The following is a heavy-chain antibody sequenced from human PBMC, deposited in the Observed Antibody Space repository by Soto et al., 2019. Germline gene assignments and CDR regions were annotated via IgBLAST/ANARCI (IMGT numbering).Heavy chain of an antibody. Sequence: QVQLQESGPGLVKPSETLSLTCTVSGGSISSDYWTWIRQPPGERLEWIGYIYYNGNTNYNSSLKSRVTISIDTSKNQFSLKLNSVTAADTAVYFCARLAYTSGFTFDYWGRGTLVTVS. J-gene: IGHJ4*02. V-gene: IGHV4-59*01. D-gene: IGHD5-18*01. CDR2: IYYNGNT. CDR3: ARLAYTSGFTFDY. CDR1: GGSISSDY.